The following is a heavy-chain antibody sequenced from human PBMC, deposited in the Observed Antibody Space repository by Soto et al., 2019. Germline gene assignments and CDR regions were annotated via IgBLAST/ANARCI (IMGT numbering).Heavy chain of an antibody. V-gene: IGHV1-58*02. CDR1: GFTFTSYA. CDR3: GRWLKEGGIGGNYYYGMDV. Sequence: SVKVSCKASGFTFTSYAMRWVRQAHGQRLEWIGWIVVGSGNTNYAQKFQGRVTITTDEPTSTAYMELSSLRSDDTAVYYCGRWLKEGGIGGNYYYGMDVSGQGTTVTVSS. J-gene: IGHJ6*02. CDR2: IVVGSGNT. D-gene: IGHD2-15*01.